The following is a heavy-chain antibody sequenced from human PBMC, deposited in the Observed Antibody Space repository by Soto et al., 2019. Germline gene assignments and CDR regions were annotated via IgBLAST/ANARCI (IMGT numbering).Heavy chain of an antibody. J-gene: IGHJ4*01. CDR2: ITNSGSTI. V-gene: IGHV3-11*01. CDR1: GFTFSDYY. D-gene: IGHD6-6*01. CDR3: AGGSQRVLAARRGGPVDY. Sequence: QVQLVESGGGLVKPGGSLRLSCTASGFTFSDYYMNWIRQAPGKGLEWVSYITNSGSTIYYADSVKGRFTISRDNAKKSLYLQMNSLRAEDTAVYYCAGGSQRVLAARRGGPVDYWGQGTLVTVSS.